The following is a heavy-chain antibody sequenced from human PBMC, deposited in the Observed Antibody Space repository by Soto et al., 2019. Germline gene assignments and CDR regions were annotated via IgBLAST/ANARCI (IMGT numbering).Heavy chain of an antibody. CDR1: GYTLTELS. CDR2: FDPEDGET. D-gene: IGHD2-21*02. J-gene: IGHJ4*02. CDR3: AAIAYCGGDCYPFDD. V-gene: IGHV1-24*01. Sequence: AASGEVSCKVSGYTLTELSMHWVRQAPGKGLEWMGGFDPEDGETIYAQKFQGRVTMTEDTSTDTAYMELSSLRSEDTAVYYCAAIAYCGGDCYPFDDWGQGTLVTVSS.